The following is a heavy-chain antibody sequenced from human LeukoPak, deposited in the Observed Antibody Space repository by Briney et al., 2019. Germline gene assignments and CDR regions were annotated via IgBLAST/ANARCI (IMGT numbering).Heavy chain of an antibody. CDR1: GFTFSSYG. CDR2: ISYDGSNK. CDR3: AIGGRWLPNAPFDY. J-gene: IGHJ4*02. Sequence: GGSLRLSCAASGFTFSSYGMHWVRQAPGKGLEWVAVISYDGSNKYYADSVKDRFTISRDNSKNTLYLQMNSLRAEDTAVYYCAIGGRWLPNAPFDYWGQGTLVTVSS. V-gene: IGHV3-30*03. D-gene: IGHD5-24*01.